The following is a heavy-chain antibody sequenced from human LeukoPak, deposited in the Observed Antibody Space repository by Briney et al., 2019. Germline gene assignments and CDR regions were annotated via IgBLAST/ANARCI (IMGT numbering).Heavy chain of an antibody. V-gene: IGHV3-20*04. CDR2: INWNGGST. D-gene: IGHD3-10*01. J-gene: IGHJ4*02. CDR1: GFTFDDYG. CDR3: ARAGTLLWFGELSTGTSFFDY. Sequence: PGGSLRLSCAASGFTFDDYGMSWVRQAPGKGLEWVSGINWNGGSTGYADSVKGRFTISRDNAKNSLYLQMNSLRAEDTAVYYCARAGTLLWFGELSTGTSFFDYWGQGTLVTVSS.